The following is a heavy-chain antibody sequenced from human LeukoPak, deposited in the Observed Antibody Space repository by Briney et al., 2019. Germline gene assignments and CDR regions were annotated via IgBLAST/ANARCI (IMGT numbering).Heavy chain of an antibody. CDR2: IRSDGSNK. J-gene: IGHJ4*02. D-gene: IGHD2-2*01. V-gene: IGHV3-30*02. CDR1: GFTFSSYG. CDR3: AKVGDRYCTSSSCRRDFDY. Sequence: GGSLRLSCAASGFTFSSYGMHWVRQAPGRGLEWVAFIRSDGSNKNYGDSVKGRFTISRDNSKKTLYPQMNSLRAEDTAVYYCAKVGDRYCTSSSCRRDFDYWGQGTLVTVSS.